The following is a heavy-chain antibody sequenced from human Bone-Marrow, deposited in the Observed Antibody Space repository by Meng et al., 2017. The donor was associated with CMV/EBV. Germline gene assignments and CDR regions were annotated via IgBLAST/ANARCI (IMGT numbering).Heavy chain of an antibody. V-gene: IGHV4-31*03. J-gene: IGHJ1*01. CDR1: GGSISSGGYY. Sequence: SETLSLTCTVSGGSISSGGYYWSWIRQHPGKGLEWIGYIYYSGSTYYNPSLKSRVTISVDTSKNQFSLRLTSVTTADTAVYYCAKTARVPPDWSQGTLVTVSS. CDR2: IYYSGST. CDR3: AKTARVPPD.